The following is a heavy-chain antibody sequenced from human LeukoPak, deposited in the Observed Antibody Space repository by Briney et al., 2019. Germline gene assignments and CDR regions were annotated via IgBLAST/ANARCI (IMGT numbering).Heavy chain of an antibody. CDR1: GGFMDQLS. Sequence: SETLSLTCTVSGGFMDQLSWNWIRQPAGKGLEWIGRVYTYGTSSYNPSLKSRVWMSVDTSKNQFSLTVQSVTAADTAVYYCAKSYIGKDGYSYFEYWGQGIAVTVSS. CDR2: VYTYGTS. V-gene: IGHV4-4*07. J-gene: IGHJ4*02. D-gene: IGHD5-24*01. CDR3: AKSYIGKDGYSYFEY.